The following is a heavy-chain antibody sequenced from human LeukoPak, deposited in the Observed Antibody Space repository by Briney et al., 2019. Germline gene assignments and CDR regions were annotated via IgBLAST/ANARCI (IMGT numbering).Heavy chain of an antibody. CDR2: INPSGGST. CDR3: ARGLHISVRAPPDF. J-gene: IGHJ4*02. CDR1: GSTLTSKY. Sequence: ASVTVSCQASGSTLTSKYIHWVRQAPGQGLEWMGVINPSGGSTSYAQKFQARVTMTMDMSTRTVYMELSSLRSEDTAVYYCARGLHISVRAPPDFWGQGTLVTVSS. D-gene: IGHD2-21*01. V-gene: IGHV1-46*03.